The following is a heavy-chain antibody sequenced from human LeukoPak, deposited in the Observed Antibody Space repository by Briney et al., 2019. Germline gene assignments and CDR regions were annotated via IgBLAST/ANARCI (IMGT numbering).Heavy chain of an antibody. V-gene: IGHV3-23*01. J-gene: IGHJ6*03. Sequence: GGTLRLSCAASGFTFSSYAMSWVRQAPGKGLEWVSAISGSGGSTYYADSVKGRFTISRDNSKNTLYLQMNSLRAEDTAVYYCAKNLGQLHHYYYYYYMDVWGKGTTVTVSS. CDR1: GFTFSSYA. CDR3: AKNLGQLHHYYYYYYMDV. CDR2: ISGSGGST. D-gene: IGHD2-2*01.